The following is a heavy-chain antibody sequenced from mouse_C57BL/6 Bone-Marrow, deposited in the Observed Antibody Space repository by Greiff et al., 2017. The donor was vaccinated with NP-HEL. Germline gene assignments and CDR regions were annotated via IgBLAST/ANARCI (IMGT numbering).Heavy chain of an antibody. CDR2: IRSKSNNYAT. Sequence: EVKLVESGGGLVQPKGSLKLSCAASGFSFNTYAMNWVRQAPGMGLEWVARIRSKSNNYATYYADSVKDRFTISRDDSESMLYLQMNNLKTEDTAMYYCVRPGTGGFAYWGQGTLVTVSA. D-gene: IGHD4-1*01. CDR1: GFSFNTYA. J-gene: IGHJ3*01. CDR3: VRPGTGGFAY. V-gene: IGHV10-1*01.